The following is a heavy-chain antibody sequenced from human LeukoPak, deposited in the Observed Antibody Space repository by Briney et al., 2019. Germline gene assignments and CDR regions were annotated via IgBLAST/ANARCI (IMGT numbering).Heavy chain of an antibody. Sequence: PSETLSLTCTVSGGSISSYYWSWIRQPPGKGLEWIGYIYYSGSTNYNPSLKSRVTISVDTSKNQFSLKLSSVTAADTAVYYCARGTSSSPPSYYFDYWGQGTLVTVSS. CDR3: ARGTSSSPPSYYFDY. CDR1: GGSISSYY. CDR2: IYYSGST. D-gene: IGHD6-13*01. J-gene: IGHJ4*02. V-gene: IGHV4-59*08.